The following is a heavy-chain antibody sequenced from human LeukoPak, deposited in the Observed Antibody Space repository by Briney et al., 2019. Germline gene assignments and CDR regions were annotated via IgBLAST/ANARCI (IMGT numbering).Heavy chain of an antibody. J-gene: IGHJ5*02. V-gene: IGHV1-46*01. D-gene: IGHD1-26*01. CDR1: GYTFTSYY. Sequence: ASVKVSCKASGYTFTSYYMHWVRQAPGQGLEWMGLINPSGSSTSYAQKFQGRLSLTRDMSTSTDYMELSSLRSEDTAVYYCARDNSVGDTAWWFDPWGQGTLVSVSS. CDR2: INPSGSST. CDR3: ARDNSVGDTAWWFDP.